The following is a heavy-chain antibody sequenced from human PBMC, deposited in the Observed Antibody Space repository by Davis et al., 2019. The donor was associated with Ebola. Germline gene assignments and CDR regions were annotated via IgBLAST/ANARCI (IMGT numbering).Heavy chain of an antibody. J-gene: IGHJ6*02. V-gene: IGHV3-23*01. D-gene: IGHD6-19*01. CDR3: AKDSAVAGLYYYYGMDV. CDR2: ISGVGGST. Sequence: GESLKISCAASGFTFSGSAMHWVRQASGKGLEWVSGISGVGGSTYYADSVKGRFTISRDNSKNTLYLQMNSLRAEDTAVYYCAKDSAVAGLYYYYGMDVWGQGTTVTVSS. CDR1: GFTFSGSA.